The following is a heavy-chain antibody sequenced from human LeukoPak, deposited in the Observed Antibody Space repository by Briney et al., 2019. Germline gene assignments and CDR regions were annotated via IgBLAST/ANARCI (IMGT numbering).Heavy chain of an antibody. V-gene: IGHV4-34*01. CDR2: INHSGST. CDR1: GGSFSGCY. J-gene: IGHJ4*02. Sequence: KPSETLSLTCAVYGGSFSGCYWSWIRQPPGKGLEWMGEINHSGSTNYNPSLKSRVTISVDTSKNQFSLKLSSVTAADTAVYYCARTRRPPLFDYWGQGTLVTVSS. CDR3: ARTRRPPLFDY.